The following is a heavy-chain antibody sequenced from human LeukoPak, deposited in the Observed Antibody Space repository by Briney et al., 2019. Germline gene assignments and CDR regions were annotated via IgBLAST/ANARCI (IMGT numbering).Heavy chain of an antibody. Sequence: SETLSLTCTVSGYSISSGYYWGWIRQPPGKGLEWIGSIYYSGSTYYNPSLKSRVTISVDTSKNQFSLKLSSVTAADTAVYYCARLLHSYYYMDVWGKGTTVTISS. CDR3: ARLLHSYYYMDV. J-gene: IGHJ6*03. V-gene: IGHV4-38-2*02. D-gene: IGHD5-18*01. CDR1: GYSISSGYY. CDR2: IYYSGST.